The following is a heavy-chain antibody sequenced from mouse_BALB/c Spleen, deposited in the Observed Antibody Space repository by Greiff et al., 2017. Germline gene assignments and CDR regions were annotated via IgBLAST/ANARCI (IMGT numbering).Heavy chain of an antibody. D-gene: IGHD2-2*01. V-gene: IGHV1-9*01. CDR1: GYTFSSYW. Sequence: QVQLQQSGAELMKPGASVKISCKATGYTFSSYWIEWVKQRPGHGLEWIGEILPGSGSTNYNEKFKGKATFTADTSSNTAYMQLSSLTSEDSAVYYCARDYGYDEGFAYWGQGTLVTVSA. CDR3: ARDYGYDEGFAY. CDR2: ILPGSGST. J-gene: IGHJ3*01.